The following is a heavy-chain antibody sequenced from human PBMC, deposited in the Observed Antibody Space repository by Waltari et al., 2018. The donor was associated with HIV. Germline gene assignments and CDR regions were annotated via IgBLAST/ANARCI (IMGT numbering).Heavy chain of an antibody. D-gene: IGHD1-26*01. CDR1: GFTFSSYW. CDR3: ARARHNSGSYYPHFDY. V-gene: IGHV3-7*01. CDR2: IKQDGSEK. J-gene: IGHJ4*02. Sequence: EVQPVESGGGLVQPGGSLRLSCAASGFTFSSYWMTWVRQAPGKGLEWVANIKQDGSEKYYVDSVKGRFTISRDNAKNSLYLQMNSLRADDTAVYYCARARHNSGSYYPHFDYWGQGILVTVSS.